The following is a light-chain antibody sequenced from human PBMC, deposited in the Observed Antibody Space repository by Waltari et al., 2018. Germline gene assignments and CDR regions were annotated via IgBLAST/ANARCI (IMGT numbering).Light chain of an antibody. CDR2: DVG. CDR1: SSDVGGYNY. Sequence: QSALTQPASVSGSPGQSITISCTGTSSDVGGYNYVSWYQQHPGKAPKLMIYDVGKRPSGVSNRFSGSKSGNTASLTISGLQAEDEADYYCSSYTSSNVFGTGTKVTVL. V-gene: IGLV2-14*01. J-gene: IGLJ1*01. CDR3: SSYTSSNV.